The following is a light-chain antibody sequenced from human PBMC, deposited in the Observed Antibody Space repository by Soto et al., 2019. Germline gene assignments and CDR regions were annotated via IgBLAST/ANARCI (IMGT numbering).Light chain of an antibody. CDR1: QSVSSSY. V-gene: IGKV3-20*01. CDR2: GAS. Sequence: EVVFTQSPRTLSLSPVERAALSCGASQSVSSSYLAWYQQKPGQAPRLLIYGASSRATGIPDRFSGSGSGTDFTLTISRLEPEDFAVYYCQQYGSSSWTFGQGTKVAIK. CDR3: QQYGSSSWT. J-gene: IGKJ1*01.